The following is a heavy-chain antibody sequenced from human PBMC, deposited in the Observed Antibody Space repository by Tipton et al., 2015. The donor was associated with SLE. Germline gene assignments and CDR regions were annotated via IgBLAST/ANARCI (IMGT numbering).Heavy chain of an antibody. CDR2: INHNGNT. D-gene: IGHD3-3*01. J-gene: IGHJ4*02. CDR3: ARGGLFWSPPLVAANYFDS. CDR1: GASLSSFF. Sequence: TLSLTCTVSGASLSSFFWAWIRQPPGKGLEWIGEINHNGNTNFNPSLGSRVTVSVDTSNNQFSLRLSSVTAADTATYYCARGGLFWSPPLVAANYFDSWGQGTLVTVSS. V-gene: IGHV4-34*01.